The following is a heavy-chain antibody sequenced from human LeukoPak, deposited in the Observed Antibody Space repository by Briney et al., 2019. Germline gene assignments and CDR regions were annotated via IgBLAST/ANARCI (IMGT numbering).Heavy chain of an antibody. CDR3: ARDQAYCSSTSCYYYYYMDV. Sequence: GGSLRLSCAASGFTVSSNYMSWVRQAPGKGLEWVSVIYSGGSTYYADSVKGRFTISRDNSKNTLYLQMNSLRAEDTAVYYCARDQAYCSSTSCYYYYYMDVWGKGTTVTVSS. J-gene: IGHJ6*03. CDR2: IYSGGST. V-gene: IGHV3-66*02. D-gene: IGHD2-2*01. CDR1: GFTVSSNY.